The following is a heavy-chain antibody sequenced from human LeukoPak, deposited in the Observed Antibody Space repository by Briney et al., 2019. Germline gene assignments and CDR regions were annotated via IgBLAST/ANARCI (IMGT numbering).Heavy chain of an antibody. V-gene: IGHV3-11*01. CDR2: ISSSGSTI. D-gene: IGHD4-23*01. J-gene: IGHJ3*02. CDR3: ACYGGNTHDAFDI. Sequence: PGGSLRLSCAASGFTFSDYYMSWIRQAPGKGLEWVSYISSSGSTIYYADSVKGRFTISRDNAKNSLYLQMNSLRAEDTAMYYCACYGGNTHDAFDIWGQGTMVTVSS. CDR1: GFTFSDYY.